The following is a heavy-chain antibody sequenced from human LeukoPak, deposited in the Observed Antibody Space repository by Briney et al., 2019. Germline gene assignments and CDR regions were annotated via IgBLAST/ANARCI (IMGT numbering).Heavy chain of an antibody. D-gene: IGHD5-24*01. Sequence: SETLSLTCAVYGGSLSGYYWSWIRQPPGKGLEWIGEINHSGSTNYNPSLKSRVTISVDTSKNQFSLKLSSVTAADTAVYYCARAGRGWLQSRFDYWGQGTLVTVSS. J-gene: IGHJ4*02. CDR1: GGSLSGYY. CDR3: ARAGRGWLQSRFDY. CDR2: INHSGST. V-gene: IGHV4-34*01.